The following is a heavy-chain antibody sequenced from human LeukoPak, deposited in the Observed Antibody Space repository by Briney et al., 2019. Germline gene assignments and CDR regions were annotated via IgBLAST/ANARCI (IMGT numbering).Heavy chain of an antibody. Sequence: ASVKVSCKASGYTFTSYYMHWVQQAPGQGLEWMGIINPSGGSTSYAQKFQGRVTMTRDTSTSTVYMELSSLRSDDTAVYYCARDIVVVPAAIFCSDNWGQGTLVTVSS. D-gene: IGHD2-2*01. CDR3: ARDIVVVPAAIFCSDN. V-gene: IGHV1-46*01. CDR1: GYTFTSYY. CDR2: INPSGGST. J-gene: IGHJ4*02.